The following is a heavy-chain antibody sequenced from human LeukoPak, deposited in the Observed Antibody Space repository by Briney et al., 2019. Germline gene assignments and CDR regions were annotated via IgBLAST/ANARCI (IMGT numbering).Heavy chain of an antibody. D-gene: IGHD6-13*01. J-gene: IGHJ4*02. CDR1: GFTFSSYG. CDR2: ISYDGSNK. Sequence: GGSLRLSCAASGFTFSSYGMHWVRQAPGKGLEWVAVISYDGSNKYYADSVKGRFTISRDNSKNTLYLQMNSLRAEDTAVYYCAKGSGSGSWYGEVDYWGQGTLVTVSS. V-gene: IGHV3-30*18. CDR3: AKGSGSGSWYGEVDY.